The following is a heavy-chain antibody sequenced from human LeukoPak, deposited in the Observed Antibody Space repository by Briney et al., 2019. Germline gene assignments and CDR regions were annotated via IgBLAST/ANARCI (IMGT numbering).Heavy chain of an antibody. D-gene: IGHD3-22*01. CDR2: INHSGST. CDR3: ARDGEYYYDSSGYYL. J-gene: IGHJ4*02. Sequence: SETLSLTCAVYGGSFSGYYWSWIRQPPGKGLEWIGEINHSGSTNYNPSLKSRVTTSVDTSKNQFSLKLCSVTAEDTAVYYCARDGEYYYDSSGYYLWGQGTLVTVSS. V-gene: IGHV4-34*01. CDR1: GGSFSGYY.